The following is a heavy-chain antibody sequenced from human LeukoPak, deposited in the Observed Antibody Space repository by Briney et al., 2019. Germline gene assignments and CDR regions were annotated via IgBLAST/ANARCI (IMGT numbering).Heavy chain of an antibody. D-gene: IGHD6-13*01. CDR1: GGSISSSSYY. V-gene: IGHV4-39*07. CDR2: IYYSGST. Sequence: SETLSLTCTVFGGSISSSSYYWGWIRQPPGKGLEWIGSIYYSGSTYYNPSLKSRVTMSIDTSKNQFSLKLSSVTAADTAVYYCARRGVAAAGRYYYYMDVWGKGTTVTVSS. J-gene: IGHJ6*03. CDR3: ARRGVAAAGRYYYYMDV.